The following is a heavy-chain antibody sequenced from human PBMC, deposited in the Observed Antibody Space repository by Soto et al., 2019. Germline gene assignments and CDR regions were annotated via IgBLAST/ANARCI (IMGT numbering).Heavy chain of an antibody. CDR1: GGSFSTYY. CDR2: INHSGSN. D-gene: IGHD1-26*01. Sequence: QLQQWGAGLLKPSETLSLTCVVSGGSFSTYYYNWIRQSPGKGLEWIGEINHSGSNNYSPSLKSRFTMPLARSKTQSPLRLTSLTAADTVVYYWARGGSNAGKAALDIWAKGQWSPSLQ. J-gene: IGHJ3*02. CDR3: ARGGSNAGKAALDI. V-gene: IGHV4-34*01.